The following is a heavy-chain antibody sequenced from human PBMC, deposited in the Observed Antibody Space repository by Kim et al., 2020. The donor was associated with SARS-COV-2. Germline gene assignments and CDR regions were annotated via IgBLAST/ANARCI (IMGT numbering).Heavy chain of an antibody. J-gene: IGHJ4*02. CDR3: ARDSGLWSGFFGYFVS. V-gene: IGHV3-7*01. Sequence: ESVKGRYTSSRDNAKNSLFLQMNSLRAEDTAVYYCARDSGLWSGFFGYFVSWGRGTLVTVSS. D-gene: IGHD3-3*01.